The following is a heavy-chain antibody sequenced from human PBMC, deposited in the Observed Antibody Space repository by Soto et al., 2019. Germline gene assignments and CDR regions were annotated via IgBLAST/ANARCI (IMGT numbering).Heavy chain of an antibody. Sequence: QVQLVQSGAEVKKPGSSVKVSCKASGGTFSSYAISWVRQAPGQGLEWMGGIIPIFGTANYAQKFQGRVTITADEYTSTAYMELSSLRSEDTAVYYCARDEGIAAADSPGWFDPWGQGTLVTVSS. V-gene: IGHV1-69*12. CDR2: IIPIFGTA. D-gene: IGHD6-13*01. CDR3: ARDEGIAAADSPGWFDP. CDR1: GGTFSSYA. J-gene: IGHJ5*02.